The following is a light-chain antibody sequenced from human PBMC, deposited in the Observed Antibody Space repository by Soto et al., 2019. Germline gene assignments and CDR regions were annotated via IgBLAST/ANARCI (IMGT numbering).Light chain of an antibody. J-gene: IGKJ4*01. CDR2: WAS. CDR1: QSVLYSPNNKNY. CDR3: QQYFSPPLT. V-gene: IGKV4-1*01. Sequence: DIVMTQSPDSLAVSLGERATINCLSSQSVLYSPNNKNYLAWYQQKPGQPPKLLIYWASTRESGVPDRFSGSGSGADFTLTISRLQAEDVAVYYCQQYFSPPLTFGGGTKVQI.